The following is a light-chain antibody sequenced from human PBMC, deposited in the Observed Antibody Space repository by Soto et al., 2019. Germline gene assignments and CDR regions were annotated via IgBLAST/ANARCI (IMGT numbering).Light chain of an antibody. CDR2: TND. V-gene: IGLV1-44*01. CDR3: AAWDDSLKGHV. J-gene: IGLJ1*01. Sequence: QSTLTQPATASGTPGRRVTISCSGSSSNIGRNTVHWYQQLPGTAPNVLIYTNDKRPSGVPDRFSGSKSGPSASLAISGLQSEDEGDYYRAAWDDSLKGHVFGTGTKVTVL. CDR1: SSNIGRNT.